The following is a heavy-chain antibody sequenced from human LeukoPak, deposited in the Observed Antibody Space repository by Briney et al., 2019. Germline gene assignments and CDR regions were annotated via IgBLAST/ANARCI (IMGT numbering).Heavy chain of an antibody. Sequence: GGSLRLSCAASGFTFSSYSMNWVRQAPGKGLEWLSYITSSSSTIFYADSVKGRFTISRDNAKNSLYLQMNSLRAEDTAVYYCARVITPYYYYYYGMDVWGQGTTVTVSS. CDR2: ITSSSSTI. CDR3: ARVITPYYYYYYGMDV. V-gene: IGHV3-48*04. D-gene: IGHD2-15*01. CDR1: GFTFSSYS. J-gene: IGHJ6*02.